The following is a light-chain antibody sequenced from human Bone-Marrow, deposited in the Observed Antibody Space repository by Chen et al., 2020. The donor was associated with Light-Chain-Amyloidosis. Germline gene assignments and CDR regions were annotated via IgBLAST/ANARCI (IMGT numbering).Light chain of an antibody. CDR3: ASWDDSLNGWV. CDR1: SSNIGSRP. CDR2: TNT. V-gene: IGLV1-44*01. J-gene: IGLJ3*02. Sequence: QSVLTQPPSASGTPGQRVTISCSGSSSNIGSRPVNWYQHFPGTAPKLLLSTNTQRPSGVPDRFSGSKSGTSASLAISGLQSEDEADYYCASWDDSLNGWVFGGGTKLTVL.